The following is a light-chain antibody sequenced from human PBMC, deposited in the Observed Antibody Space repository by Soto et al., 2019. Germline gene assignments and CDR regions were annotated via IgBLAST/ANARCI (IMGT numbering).Light chain of an antibody. CDR2: KAS. J-gene: IGKJ1*01. Sequence: DIQMTQSPSTLSGSVGDRVTITCRASQTISSWLAWYQQTPGKAPKLLXYKASTLKSGVPSRFSGSGSGTELTLTISNLQSEDFAVYYCQQYNKWPTRTFGQGTKVDIK. V-gene: IGKV1-5*03. CDR3: QQYNKWPTRT. CDR1: QTISSW.